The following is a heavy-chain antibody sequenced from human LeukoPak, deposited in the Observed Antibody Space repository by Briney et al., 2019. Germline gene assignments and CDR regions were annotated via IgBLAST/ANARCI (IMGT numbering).Heavy chain of an antibody. D-gene: IGHD7-27*01. CDR2: IIPIFGTA. CDR1: GGTFSSYA. Sequence: GASVKVSCKASGGTFSSYAISWVRQAPGQGLEWMGGIIPIFGTANYAQKFQGRVTITADESTSTAYMELSSLRSEDTAVYYCARLNRGTLYDYWGQGTLATVSS. V-gene: IGHV1-69*13. CDR3: ARLNRGTLYDY. J-gene: IGHJ4*02.